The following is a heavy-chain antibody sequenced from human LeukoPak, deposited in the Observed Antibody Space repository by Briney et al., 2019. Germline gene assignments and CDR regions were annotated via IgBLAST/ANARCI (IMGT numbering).Heavy chain of an antibody. Sequence: SGTLSLTCAVSGGSISSDNWWSWVRQPPGQGLEWIGEIYHSGSTNYNPSLKSRVTISIDKSKNQFSLKLSSVTAADTAVYYCASLLNGGVAHWFDPWGQGTQVTVSS. CDR1: GGSISSDNW. J-gene: IGHJ5*02. D-gene: IGHD2-8*02. CDR3: ASLLNGGVAHWFDP. V-gene: IGHV4-4*02. CDR2: IYHSGST.